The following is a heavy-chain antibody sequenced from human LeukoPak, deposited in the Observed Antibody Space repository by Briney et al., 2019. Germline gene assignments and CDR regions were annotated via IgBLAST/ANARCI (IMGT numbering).Heavy chain of an antibody. Sequence: SETLSLTCTVSGGSINSYYWSWIRQPPGKGLEWIGYIYYSGSTNYNPSLKSRVTISVDTYNNKFSLKLTSLTAADTAVYYCVRHLSAGRPAFDIWGQGTMVTVSS. CDR2: IYYSGST. CDR1: GGSINSYY. CDR3: VRHLSAGRPAFDI. J-gene: IGHJ3*02. V-gene: IGHV4-59*08. D-gene: IGHD2-15*01.